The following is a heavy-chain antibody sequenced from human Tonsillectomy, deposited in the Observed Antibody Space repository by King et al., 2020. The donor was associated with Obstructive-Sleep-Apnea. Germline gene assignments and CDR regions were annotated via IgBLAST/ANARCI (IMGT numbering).Heavy chain of an antibody. D-gene: IGHD2-15*01. J-gene: IGHJ4*02. V-gene: IGHV4-4*02. CDR2: IYHSGST. Sequence: VQLQESGPGLVKPSGTLSLTCAVSGGSISSSNWWSWVRQPPGKGLEWIGEIYHSGSTNYNPSLKSRVTKSVDKSKNQFSLKLSSVTAADTAVYYCAREGGGYCSGGSCYSGFDYWGQGTLVTVSS. CDR1: GGSISSSNW. CDR3: AREGGGYCSGGSCYSGFDY.